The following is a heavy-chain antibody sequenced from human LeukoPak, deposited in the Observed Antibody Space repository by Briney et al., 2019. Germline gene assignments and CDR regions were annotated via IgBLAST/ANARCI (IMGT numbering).Heavy chain of an antibody. CDR2: IYHSEST. J-gene: IGHJ2*01. V-gene: IGHV4-38-2*01. D-gene: IGHD2-2*01. CDR3: AMIVVVPAAIPYWYFDL. CDR1: GYSISSGYY. Sequence: PSETLSLTCAVSGYSISSGYYWGWIRQPPGKGLEWIGSIYHSESTYYNPSLKSRVTISVDTSKNQFSLKLSSVTAADTAVYYCAMIVVVPAAIPYWYFDLWGRGTLVTVSS.